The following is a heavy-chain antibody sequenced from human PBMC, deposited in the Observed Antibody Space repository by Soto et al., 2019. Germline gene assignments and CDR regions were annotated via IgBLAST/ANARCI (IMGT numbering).Heavy chain of an antibody. V-gene: IGHV4-39*01. CDR2: IYYSGST. D-gene: IGHD2-15*01. J-gene: IGHJ6*02. Sequence: SETLSLTCTVSSGSISSSSYYWGWIRQPPGKGLEWIGSIYYSGSTYYNPSLKSRVTISVDTSKNQFSLKLSSVTAADTAVYYCARLGGGRRGYYGMDVWGQGTTVT. CDR1: SGSISSSSYY. CDR3: ARLGGGRRGYYGMDV.